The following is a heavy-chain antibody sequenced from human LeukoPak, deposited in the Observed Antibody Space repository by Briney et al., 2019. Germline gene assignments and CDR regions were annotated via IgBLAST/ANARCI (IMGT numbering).Heavy chain of an antibody. CDR1: GFAVSSNY. J-gene: IGHJ4*02. V-gene: IGHV3-53*04. CDR2: IYSGGST. D-gene: IGHD6-19*01. CDR3: ARAADGSSGRFDY. Sequence: PGGSLRLSCAASGFAVSSNYMSWVRQAPGQGLEWVSVIYSGGSTYYADPVKGRFTISRHNSQNTLYLQMNSLKFEDTAVYYCARAADGSSGRFDYWGQGTLVTVSS.